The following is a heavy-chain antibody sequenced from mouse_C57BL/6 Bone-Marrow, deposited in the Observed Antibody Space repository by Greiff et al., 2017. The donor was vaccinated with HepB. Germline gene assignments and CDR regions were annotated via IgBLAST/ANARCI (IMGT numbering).Heavy chain of an antibody. CDR1: GYTFTSYW. Sequence: QVHVKQPGAELVKPGASVKMSCKASGYTFTSYWITWVKQRPGQGLEWIGDIYPGSGSTNYNEKFKSKATLTVDTSSSTAYMQLSSLTSEDSAVYHCASDYDTWFAYWGQGTLVTVSA. CDR2: IYPGSGST. CDR3: ASDYDTWFAY. V-gene: IGHV1-55*01. J-gene: IGHJ3*01. D-gene: IGHD2-4*01.